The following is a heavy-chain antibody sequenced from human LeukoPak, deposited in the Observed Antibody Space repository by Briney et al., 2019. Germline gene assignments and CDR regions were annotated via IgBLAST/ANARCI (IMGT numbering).Heavy chain of an antibody. D-gene: IGHD2-15*01. V-gene: IGHV1-18*01. CDR1: GYTFTSYG. J-gene: IGHJ4*02. CDR2: ISAYNGNT. CDR3: ARAARLVLHPKNYFDY. Sequence: ASVKVSCKASGYTFTSYGISWVRQAPGQGLEWMGWISAYNGNTNYAQKLQGRVTMTTDTSTSTAYMELRSLRSDDTAVYYCARAARLVLHPKNYFDYWGQGTLVTVSS.